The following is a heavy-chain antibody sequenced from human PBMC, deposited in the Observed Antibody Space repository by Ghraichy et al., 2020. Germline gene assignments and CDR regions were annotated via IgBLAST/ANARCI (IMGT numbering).Heavy chain of an antibody. V-gene: IGHV4-59*01. CDR3: ARSVPVAGPVYYYYGMDV. J-gene: IGHJ6*02. Sequence: SQTLSLTCTVSGGSISSYYWSWIRQPPGKGLEWIGYIYYSGSTNYNPSLKSRVTISVDTSKNQFSLKLSSVTAADTAVYYCARSVPVAGPVYYYYGMDVWGQGTTVTVSS. CDR1: GGSISSYY. CDR2: IYYSGST. D-gene: IGHD6-19*01.